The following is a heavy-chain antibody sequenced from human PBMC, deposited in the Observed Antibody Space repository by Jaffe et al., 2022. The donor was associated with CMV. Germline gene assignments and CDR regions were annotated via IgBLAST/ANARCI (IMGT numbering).Heavy chain of an antibody. CDR1: GFTFSSYA. CDR2: VSRSGSDT. V-gene: IGHV3-23*04. J-gene: IGHJ3*01. CDR3: ANSARP. Sequence: EVQLVESGGDLIQPGGSLRLSCTASGFTFSSYAMNWVRQAPGKGLEWVSTVSRSGSDTYYADSVQGRFTVSRDNSRSMLFLQMNSLRPEDTAVYYCANSARPWGQGTMVTVSS. D-gene: IGHD3-10*01.